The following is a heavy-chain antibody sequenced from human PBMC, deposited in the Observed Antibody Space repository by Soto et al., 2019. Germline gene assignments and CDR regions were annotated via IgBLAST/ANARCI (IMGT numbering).Heavy chain of an antibody. V-gene: IGHV1-69*01. CDR3: AIENWGPGGHYFDY. J-gene: IGHJ4*02. CDR1: GGTFNSFG. CDR2: IIPVFGTI. D-gene: IGHD7-27*01. Sequence: QVHVVQSGAEVQKPGSSMKVPCKAYGGTFNSFGIKWVRQAPGQGLEWVGGIIPVFGTINYAQKFRGRVTITADASTSTSYMELSSLRSDDTAVYYCAIENWGPGGHYFDYWGQGTLVTVSS.